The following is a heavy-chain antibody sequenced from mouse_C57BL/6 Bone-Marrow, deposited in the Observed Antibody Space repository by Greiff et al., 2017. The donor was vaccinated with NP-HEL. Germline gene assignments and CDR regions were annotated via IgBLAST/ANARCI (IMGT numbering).Heavy chain of an antibody. Sequence: EVQGVESGGGLVQPGGSLKLSCAASGFTFSDYGMAWVRQAPRKGPEWVAFISNLAYSIYYADTVTGRFTISRENAKNTLYLEMSSLRSEDTAMYYCARHATVLYWYFDVWGTGTTVTVSS. CDR3: ARHATVLYWYFDV. J-gene: IGHJ1*03. D-gene: IGHD1-1*01. CDR1: GFTFSDYG. CDR2: ISNLAYSI. V-gene: IGHV5-15*01.